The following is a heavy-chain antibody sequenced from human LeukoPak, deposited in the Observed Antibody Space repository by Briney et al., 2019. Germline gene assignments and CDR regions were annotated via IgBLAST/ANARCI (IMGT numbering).Heavy chain of an antibody. J-gene: IGHJ5*02. CDR3: AQQLGYCSGGSCYFTS. V-gene: IGHV3-23*01. D-gene: IGHD2-15*01. CDR1: GFTFSSYS. Sequence: GGSLRLSCAASGFTFSSYSMNWVRQAPGKGLEWVSAINNDGDNTYYADSVKGRFSVSRDNSKNTLHLQMNSLRAEDTAKYYCAQQLGYCSGGSCYFTSWGQGTLVTVSS. CDR2: INNDGDNT.